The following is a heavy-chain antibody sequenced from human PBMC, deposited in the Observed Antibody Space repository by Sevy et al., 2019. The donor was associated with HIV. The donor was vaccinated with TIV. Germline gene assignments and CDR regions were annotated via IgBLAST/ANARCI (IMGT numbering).Heavy chain of an antibody. CDR3: ARARYDSSGYNRYYFDY. V-gene: IGHV1-2*02. Sequence: ASVKVSCKSSEYTFTDYYIHWVRQAPGQGLEWMGWINPKSGGTNYVLQFQGRVTMTRDTSISTAYMELSRLRSDDTAVYYCARARYDSSGYNRYYFDYWGQGTLVTVSS. J-gene: IGHJ4*02. CDR1: EYTFTDYY. D-gene: IGHD3-22*01. CDR2: INPKSGGT.